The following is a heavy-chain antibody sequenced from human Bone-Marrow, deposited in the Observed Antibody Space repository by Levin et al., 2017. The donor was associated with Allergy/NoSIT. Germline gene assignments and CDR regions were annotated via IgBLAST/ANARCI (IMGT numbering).Heavy chain of an antibody. D-gene: IGHD4-23*01. CDR2: IRSKAYGGTT. V-gene: IGHV3-49*03. CDR1: GFTFGAYA. J-gene: IGHJ3*02. Sequence: GGSLRLSCTASGFTFGAYAMSWFRQAPGKGLEWVGFIRSKAYGGTTEYAASVKGRFTISRDDSKSIAYLQMNSLKTEDTAVYYCTRDPYGDNRAFDIWGQGTMVTVSS. CDR3: TRDPYGDNRAFDI.